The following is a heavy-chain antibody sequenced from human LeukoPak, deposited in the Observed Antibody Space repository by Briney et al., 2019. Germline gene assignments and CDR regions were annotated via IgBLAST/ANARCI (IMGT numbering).Heavy chain of an antibody. V-gene: IGHV4-34*01. CDR3: ARLALFYYGSGEWFDP. D-gene: IGHD3-10*01. J-gene: IGHJ5*02. CDR1: GFTFSSYS. Sequence: PGGSLRLSCAASGFTFSSYSMNWVRQPPGKGLEWIGEINHSGSTNYNPSLKSRVTTSVDTSKNQSSLKLSSVTAADTAVYYCARLALFYYGSGEWFDPWGQGTLVTVSS. CDR2: INHSGST.